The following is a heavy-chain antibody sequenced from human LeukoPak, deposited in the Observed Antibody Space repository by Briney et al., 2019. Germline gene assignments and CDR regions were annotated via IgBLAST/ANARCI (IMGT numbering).Heavy chain of an antibody. D-gene: IGHD3-16*02. Sequence: SETLSLTCTVSGYSISSGYYWGWIRQPPGKGLEWIGSIYHSGSTYYNPSLKSRVTISVDTSKNQFSLKLSSVTAADTAVYYCAREADYDYVWGSYRYSGDGAWGQGNLVTVSS. J-gene: IGHJ5*02. CDR3: AREADYDYVWGSYRYSGDGA. V-gene: IGHV4-38-2*02. CDR2: IYHSGST. CDR1: GYSISSGYY.